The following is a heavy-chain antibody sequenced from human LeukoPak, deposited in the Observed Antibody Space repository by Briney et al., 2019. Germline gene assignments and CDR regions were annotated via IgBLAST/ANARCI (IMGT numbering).Heavy chain of an antibody. J-gene: IGHJ6*03. Sequence: GGSLRLSCAASGFAFSNAWMSWVRQAPGKGLEWVGRIKSKTDGGTTDYAAPVKGRFTISRDDSKNTLYLQMNSLKTEDTAVYYCTTGSYYYYMDVWGKGTTVTVSS. CDR1: GFAFSNAW. V-gene: IGHV3-15*01. CDR2: IKSKTDGGTT. CDR3: TTGSYYYYMDV.